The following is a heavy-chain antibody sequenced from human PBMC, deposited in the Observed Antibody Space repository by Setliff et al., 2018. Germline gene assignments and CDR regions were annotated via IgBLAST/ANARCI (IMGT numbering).Heavy chain of an antibody. D-gene: IGHD3-3*01. CDR3: ARGGYNSRSGYSAYYYDY. CDR2: AFHTGKT. J-gene: IGHJ4*02. V-gene: IGHV4-59*03. Sequence: SETLSLTCTVSGVSIRSFYWTWIRQSPKRGLEWLGYAFHTGKTDYNPSLMSRVIISIDMSRKQFSLKLSSVTAADTAMYFCARGGYNSRSGYSAYYYDYWGQGAQVTVSS. CDR1: GVSIRSFY.